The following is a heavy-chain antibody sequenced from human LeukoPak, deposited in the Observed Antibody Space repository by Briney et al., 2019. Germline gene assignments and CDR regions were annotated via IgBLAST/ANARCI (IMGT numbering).Heavy chain of an antibody. CDR1: GGHISSYY. V-gene: IGHV4-4*07. D-gene: IGHD6-19*01. Sequence: SETLSLTCTVSGGHISSYYWSWIRQPAGKGLEWIGRIYTSGTTNYNPSLKSRVTMSVDTSKNQFSLKLSSVTAADTAVYYCARGGCGWYPSGFDPWGQGTLVTVSS. CDR2: IYTSGTT. J-gene: IGHJ5*02. CDR3: ARGGCGWYPSGFDP.